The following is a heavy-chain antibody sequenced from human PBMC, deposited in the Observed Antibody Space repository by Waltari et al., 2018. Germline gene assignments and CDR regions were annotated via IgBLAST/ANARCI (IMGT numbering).Heavy chain of an antibody. CDR2: IIPIFGTA. CDR1: GGTFSSYA. D-gene: IGHD2-15*01. V-gene: IGHV1-69*13. CDR3: ARVAMATPYNWFDP. J-gene: IGHJ5*02. Sequence: QVQLVQSGAEVKKPGSSVKVSCKASGGTFSSYAISWVRPAPGQGLEWMGRIIPIFGTANYAQKYQGRVPITADKSTSTAYMELSSLRSEDTAVYYCARVAMATPYNWFDPWGQGTLVTVSS.